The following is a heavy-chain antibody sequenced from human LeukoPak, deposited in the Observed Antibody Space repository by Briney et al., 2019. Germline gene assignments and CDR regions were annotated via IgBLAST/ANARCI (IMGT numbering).Heavy chain of an antibody. CDR1: GFTFSSYG. CDR3: ARDPYTGSDGFDY. D-gene: IGHD1-26*01. Sequence: GGSLRLSCAASGFTFSSYGMNWVRQAPGKGLEWVSFISSSSSSKYYADSVKGRFTISRDDAKDSLYLQMNSLRAEDTAVYYCARDPYTGSDGFDYWGQGTLVTVSS. CDR2: ISSSSSSK. V-gene: IGHV3-48*01. J-gene: IGHJ4*02.